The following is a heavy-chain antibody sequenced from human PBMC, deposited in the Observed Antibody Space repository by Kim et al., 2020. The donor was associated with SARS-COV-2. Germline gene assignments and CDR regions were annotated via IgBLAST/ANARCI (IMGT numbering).Heavy chain of an antibody. CDR1: GFTFSSYN. J-gene: IGHJ6*02. CDR3: ARPNDALGPEDLHFGMDV. V-gene: IGHV3-48*04. D-gene: IGHD3-16*01. CDR2: IGATSRTK. Sequence: GGSLRLSCAASGFTFSSYNMNWVRQAPGKGLEWVSYIGATSRTKLYADSVRGRFTIARDNAKNSLYLLMTSLGAEDTAVYYCARPNDALGPEDLHFGMDVWGRGTTVTVS.